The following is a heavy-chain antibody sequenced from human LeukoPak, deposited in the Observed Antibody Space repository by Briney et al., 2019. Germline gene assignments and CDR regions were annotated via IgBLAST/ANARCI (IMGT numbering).Heavy chain of an antibody. CDR1: GFTFSSYW. Sequence: PGGSLRLSCAASGFTFSSYWMSWVRQAPGKGLEWVANIKQDGSEKSYVDSVKGRFSISRDNANKSLYLQMNSLRAEDTAVYYCARDPYSGSSGAFDIWGQGTMVTVSS. J-gene: IGHJ3*02. CDR2: IKQDGSEK. D-gene: IGHD1-26*01. V-gene: IGHV3-7*01. CDR3: ARDPYSGSSGAFDI.